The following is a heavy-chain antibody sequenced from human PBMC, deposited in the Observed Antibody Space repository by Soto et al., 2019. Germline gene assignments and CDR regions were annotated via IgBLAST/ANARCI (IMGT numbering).Heavy chain of an antibody. CDR3: AHSPVAGRYYGMDV. D-gene: IGHD2-15*01. V-gene: IGHV3-23*01. J-gene: IGHJ6*02. CDR1: GFTFSSYA. CDR2: ISGSGGST. Sequence: GGSLRLSCAASGFTFSSYAMSWVRQAPGKGLEWVSAISGSGGSTYYADSVKGRFTISRDNSKNTLYLQMTNMDPVDTATYYCAHSPVAGRYYGMDVWGQGTTVTVSS.